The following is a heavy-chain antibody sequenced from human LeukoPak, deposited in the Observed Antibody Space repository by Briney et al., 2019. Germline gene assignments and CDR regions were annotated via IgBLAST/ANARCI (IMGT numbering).Heavy chain of an antibody. V-gene: IGHV3-30*04. CDR3: AKDGGRGVIDY. D-gene: IGHD3-10*01. CDR2: ISYDGSNK. CDR1: GFTFSSYA. J-gene: IGHJ4*02. Sequence: GGSLRLSCAASGFTFSSYAMHWVRQAPGKGLEWVAVISYDGSNKYYADSVKGRFTISKDNSKDTLYMEMNSLRAEDTAVYYCAKDGGRGVIDYWGQGTLVTVSS.